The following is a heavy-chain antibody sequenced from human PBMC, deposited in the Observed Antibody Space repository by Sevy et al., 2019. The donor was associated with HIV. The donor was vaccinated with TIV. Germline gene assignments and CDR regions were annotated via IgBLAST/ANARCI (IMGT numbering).Heavy chain of an antibody. Sequence: TLSLTCTVSGGSISSSNYYWSWIRQPAGKGLEWIGRIYTSGSTNYNPSLKSRVTISINTSKNHFSLKLSSVTAADTAIYYCARDRGALDYWGQGTLVTVSS. D-gene: IGHD1-26*01. CDR3: ARDRGALDY. V-gene: IGHV4-61*02. CDR1: GGSISSSNYY. CDR2: IYTSGST. J-gene: IGHJ4*02.